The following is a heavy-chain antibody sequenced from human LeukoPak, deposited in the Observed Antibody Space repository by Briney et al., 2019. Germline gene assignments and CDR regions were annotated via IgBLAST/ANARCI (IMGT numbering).Heavy chain of an antibody. D-gene: IGHD2-2*01. CDR2: IYPGDSDT. CDR1: GYSFTSYW. V-gene: IGHV5-51*01. CDR3: ASSGCCSSTSCYVFDAFDI. J-gene: IGHJ3*02. Sequence: GESLKISCKGSGYSFTSYWIGWVRQMPGKGLEWMGIIYPGDSDTRYSPSFQGQVTISADKSISTAYLQWSSLKASDTAMYYCASSGCCSSTSCYVFDAFDIWGQGTMVTVSS.